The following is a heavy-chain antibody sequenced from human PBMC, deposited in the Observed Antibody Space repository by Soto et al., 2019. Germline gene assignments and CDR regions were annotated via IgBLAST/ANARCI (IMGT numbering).Heavy chain of an antibody. V-gene: IGHV1-8*01. Sequence: GASVKVSCKASGYTFTSYDINWVRQATGQVLEWMGWMNPNSGNAGYAQKFQGRVTMTRNTSISTAYMELSSLRSEDTAVYYCAREVWYSSSSVSAFDIWGQGTMVTVSS. CDR2: MNPNSGNA. CDR3: AREVWYSSSSVSAFDI. D-gene: IGHD6-6*01. J-gene: IGHJ3*02. CDR1: GYTFTSYD.